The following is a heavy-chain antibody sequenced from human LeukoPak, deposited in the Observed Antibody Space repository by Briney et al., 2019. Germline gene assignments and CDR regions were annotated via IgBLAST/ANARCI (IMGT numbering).Heavy chain of an antibody. CDR2: ISSSGSTI. Sequence: GGSLRLSCAASGFTFSSYEVNWVRQAPGKGLEWVSYISSSGSTIYYADSVKGRFTISRDNAKNSLYLQMNSLRAEDTAVYYCARGGYYYDSSGYQPFDYWGQGTLVTVSS. D-gene: IGHD3-22*01. J-gene: IGHJ4*02. CDR1: GFTFSSYE. CDR3: ARGGYYYDSSGYQPFDY. V-gene: IGHV3-48*03.